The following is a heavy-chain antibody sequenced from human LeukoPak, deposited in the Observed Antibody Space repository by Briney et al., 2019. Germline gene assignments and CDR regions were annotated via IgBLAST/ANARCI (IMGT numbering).Heavy chain of an antibody. CDR3: AKVPLQYQGDY. V-gene: IGHV3-30*18. J-gene: IGHJ4*02. CDR1: GFTFSNYG. Sequence: GGSLRLSCAASGFTFSNYGMHWVRQAPGKGLEWVAVISYDGSNKYYADSVKGRFTISRDNSKNTLYLQMNSLRAEDTAVYYCAKVPLQYQGDYWGQGTLVTVSS. CDR2: ISYDGSNK. D-gene: IGHD4-11*01.